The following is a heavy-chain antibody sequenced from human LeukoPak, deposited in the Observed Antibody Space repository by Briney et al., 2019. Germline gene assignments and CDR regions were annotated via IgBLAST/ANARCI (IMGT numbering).Heavy chain of an antibody. CDR2: ISGSDGST. CDR1: GFTFSSYA. D-gene: IGHD1-26*01. CDR3: ARIYSGSYHDAFDI. V-gene: IGHV3-23*01. J-gene: IGHJ3*02. Sequence: GGSLRLSCAASGFTFSSYAMSWVRQAPGKGLEWVSGISGSDGSTNYADSVKGRFTISRDNAKNSLYLQMNSLRAEDTAVYYCARIYSGSYHDAFDIWGQGTMVTVSS.